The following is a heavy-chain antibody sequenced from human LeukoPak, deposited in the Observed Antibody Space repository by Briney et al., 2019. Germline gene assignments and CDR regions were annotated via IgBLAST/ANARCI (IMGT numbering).Heavy chain of an antibody. J-gene: IGHJ4*02. CDR1: GLTFNNAW. CDR3: STGGGTHDY. Sequence: GGSLGLSCAASGLTFNNAWMSWVRQAPGKGLEWVGRIRSRSAGGTTDYGAPVKGRLTISRDDSKSTLYLQMNSLKTEDTAVYYCSTGGGTHDYWGQGTLVTVSS. D-gene: IGHD2-15*01. V-gene: IGHV3-15*01. CDR2: IRSRSAGGTT.